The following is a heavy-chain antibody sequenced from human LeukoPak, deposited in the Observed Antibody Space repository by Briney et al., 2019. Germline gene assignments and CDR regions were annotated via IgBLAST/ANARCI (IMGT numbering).Heavy chain of an antibody. CDR2: VRYEEIDK. CDR1: GFRFSTYG. Sequence: GGSLRLSCVASGFRFSTYGMHWVRQAPGKGLEWVSFVRYEEIDKYYAQSVKGRFTISRDDSRNTQYLQMNNLRSEDTAIYYCATDFNWAWIYWGQGTLVTVSS. V-gene: IGHV3-30*02. J-gene: IGHJ4*02. D-gene: IGHD7-27*01. CDR3: ATDFNWAWIY.